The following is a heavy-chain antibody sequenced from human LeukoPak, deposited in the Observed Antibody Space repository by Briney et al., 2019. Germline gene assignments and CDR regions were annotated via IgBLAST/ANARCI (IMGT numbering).Heavy chain of an antibody. V-gene: IGHV3-33*01. CDR1: GFTFSSYG. CDR2: IWYDGSNK. CDR3: ARGDYYGSGSYYPIDY. J-gene: IGHJ4*02. Sequence: GGSLRLSCAASGFTFSSYGMHWVRQAPGKGLEWVAVIWYDGSNKYYADSVKGRFTIPRDNSKNTLYLQMNSLRAEDTAVYYCARGDYYGSGSYYPIDYWGQGTLVTVSS. D-gene: IGHD3-10*01.